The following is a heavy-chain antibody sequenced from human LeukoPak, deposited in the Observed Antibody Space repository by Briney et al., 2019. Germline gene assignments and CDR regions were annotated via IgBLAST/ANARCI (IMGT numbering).Heavy chain of an antibody. CDR1: GGSISSSSYY. CDR2: IYYSGSI. Sequence: SETLSLTCTVSGGSISSSSYYWGWIRQPPGKGLEWIGSIYYSGSIYYNPSLKSRVTISVDTSKNQFSLKLSSVTAADTAVYYCARDGGYSYGPGFDYWGQGTLVTVSS. CDR3: ARDGGYSYGPGFDY. J-gene: IGHJ4*02. V-gene: IGHV4-39*07. D-gene: IGHD5-18*01.